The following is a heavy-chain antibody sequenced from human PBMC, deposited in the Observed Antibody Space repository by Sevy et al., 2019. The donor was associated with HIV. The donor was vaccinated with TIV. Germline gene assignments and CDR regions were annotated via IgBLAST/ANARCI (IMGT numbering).Heavy chain of an antibody. V-gene: IGHV3-23*01. J-gene: IGHJ6*03. CDR3: AKCNGDYPYYYYYYYMDV. Sequence: GGSLRLSCAASGFTFSSYAMSWVRQAPGKGLEWVSAISGSGCSTYYADSVKGWFTISRDNSKNTLYLQMNSLRAEDTAVYYCAKCNGDYPYYYYYYYMDVWGKGTTVTDSS. CDR1: GFTFSSYA. CDR2: ISGSGCST. D-gene: IGHD4-17*01.